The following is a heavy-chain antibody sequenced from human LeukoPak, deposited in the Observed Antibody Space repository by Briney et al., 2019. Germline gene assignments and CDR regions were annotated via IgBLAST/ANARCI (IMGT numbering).Heavy chain of an antibody. CDR1: GFTFSSYA. D-gene: IGHD3-22*01. V-gene: IGHV3-23*01. CDR3: AKLDHYYDSGGYSTTVDY. Sequence: GGSLRLSCAASGFTFSSYAMSWVRQAPGKGLEWVSAISGSGGSTYYADSVKGRFTISRDNSKNTLYLQMNSLRAEDTAVYYCAKLDHYYDSGGYSTTVDYWGQGTLVTVSS. CDR2: ISGSGGST. J-gene: IGHJ4*02.